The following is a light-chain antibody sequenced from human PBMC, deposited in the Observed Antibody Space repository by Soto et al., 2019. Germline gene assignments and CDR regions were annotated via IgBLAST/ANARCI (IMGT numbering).Light chain of an antibody. Sequence: EIVLTQSPGTLSVSPGEGATLSCRASQGVSSRYLAWYQKKPGQAPRLLFSGASSRATDTPDRFSVSGSGTDFTLTISRLEPEDFAVYYCQQYSNWPLTFGGGTKVDIK. CDR2: GAS. CDR3: QQYSNWPLT. V-gene: IGKV3-20*01. J-gene: IGKJ4*01. CDR1: QGVSSRY.